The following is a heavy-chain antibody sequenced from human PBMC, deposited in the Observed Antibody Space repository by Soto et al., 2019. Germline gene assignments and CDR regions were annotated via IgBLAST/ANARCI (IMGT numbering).Heavy chain of an antibody. V-gene: IGHV4-59*01. CDR1: GGSISSYY. Sequence: QVQLQESGPGLVKPSETLSLTCTVSGGSISSYYWSWIRQPPGKGLEWIGYIYYSGSTNYNPSLNSRVTISVDTSKNQFSLKLSSVTAADTAVYYCARVEERVAMPSGYGGQGNLVTVSS. J-gene: IGHJ4*02. D-gene: IGHD2-2*01. CDR2: IYYSGST. CDR3: ARVEERVAMPSGY.